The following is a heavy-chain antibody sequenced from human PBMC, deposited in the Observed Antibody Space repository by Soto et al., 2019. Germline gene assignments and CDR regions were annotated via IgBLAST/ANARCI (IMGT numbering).Heavy chain of an antibody. CDR2: IYTSGST. D-gene: IGHD6-13*01. J-gene: IGHJ4*02. CDR1: GGSISSYY. Sequence: XATLSLPFTVSGGSISSYYWSWIRQPAGKGLEWIGRIYTSGSTNYNPSLKSRVTMSVDTSKNQFSLKLSSVTAADTAVYYCARKTTRGSSVGHFDYWGQGTLVTVSS. CDR3: ARKTTRGSSVGHFDY. V-gene: IGHV4-4*07.